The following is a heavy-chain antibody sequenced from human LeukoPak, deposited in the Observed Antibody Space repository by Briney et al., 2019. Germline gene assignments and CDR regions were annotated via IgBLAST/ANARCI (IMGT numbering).Heavy chain of an antibody. CDR1: GGSISSGGYS. V-gene: IGHV4-30-2*01. CDR3: ARVVPAAIFYY. Sequence: SETLSLTCAVSGGSISSGGYSWSWIRPPPGKGLEWIVYIYHSGSTYYNPSLRRLVTISDDTSKNQFSLKLSSVTAADTAVYYCARVVPAAIFYYWGQGTLVTVSS. CDR2: IYHSGST. J-gene: IGHJ4*02. D-gene: IGHD2-2*01.